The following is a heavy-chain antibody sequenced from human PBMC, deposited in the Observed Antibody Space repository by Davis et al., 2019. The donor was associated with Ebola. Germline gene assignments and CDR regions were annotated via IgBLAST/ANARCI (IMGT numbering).Heavy chain of an antibody. CDR1: GYSFTTYW. V-gene: IGHV5-51*01. D-gene: IGHD3-9*01. CDR2: IYPGDSDT. J-gene: IGHJ5*02. CDR3: ARRRLTNYDILTGYYQLLGFDP. Sequence: GESLKISCKASGYSFTTYWIGWVRQMPGKGLEWMGIIYPGDSDTRYSPSFQGQVTISADKSISTAYLQWSSLKASDTAMYYCARRRLTNYDILTGYYQLLGFDPWGQGTLVTVSS.